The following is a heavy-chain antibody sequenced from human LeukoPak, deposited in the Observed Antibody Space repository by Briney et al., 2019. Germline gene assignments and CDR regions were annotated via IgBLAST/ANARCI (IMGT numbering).Heavy chain of an antibody. D-gene: IGHD6-13*01. J-gene: IGHJ4*02. CDR2: TYYRSRWYN. V-gene: IGHV6-1*01. CDR3: TRGGAAAGFDF. Sequence: SQTLSLTCAISGDSVSSNSPAWNCVRQSPSRVLEWLGRTYYRSRWYNDYAVSVKSRISVNPDTSKNQFSLQLNSVTPEDTAVYYCTRGGAAAGFDFWGQGTLVTVSS. CDR1: GDSVSSNSPA.